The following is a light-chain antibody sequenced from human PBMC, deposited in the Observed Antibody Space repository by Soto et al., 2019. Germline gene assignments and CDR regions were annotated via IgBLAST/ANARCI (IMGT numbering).Light chain of an antibody. J-gene: IGLJ3*02. V-gene: IGLV1-47*01. CDR2: RNN. CDR3: AAWDDSLSGWV. Sequence: QSVLTQPPSASGTPGQRVTISCSGSSSNIGINFVYWYQQFPGTAPKLLIYRNNQRPSGVPDRFSGSKSGTSASLAISGLPSEDEADYYCAAWDDSLSGWVFGGGTKLTVL. CDR1: SSNIGINF.